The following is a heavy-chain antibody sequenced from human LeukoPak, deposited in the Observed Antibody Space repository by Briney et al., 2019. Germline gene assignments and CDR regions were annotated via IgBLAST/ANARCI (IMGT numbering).Heavy chain of an antibody. CDR3: ARDIGYYDFWSGPFDY. CDR2: ISSSSSYL. D-gene: IGHD3-3*01. J-gene: IGHJ4*02. Sequence: GGSLRLSCAASGFTFSSYSMNWVRQAPGKGLEWVSSISSSSSYLYYADSVKGRFTISRDNAKNSLYLQMNSLRAEDTAVYYCARDIGYYDFWSGPFDYWGQGTLVTVSS. V-gene: IGHV3-21*01. CDR1: GFTFSSYS.